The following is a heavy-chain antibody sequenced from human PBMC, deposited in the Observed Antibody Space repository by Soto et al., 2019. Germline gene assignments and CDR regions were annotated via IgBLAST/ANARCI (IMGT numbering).Heavy chain of an antibody. J-gene: IGHJ4*02. D-gene: IGHD3-10*01. V-gene: IGHV3-23*01. CDR2: ISGTGGRN. CDR1: GLTFSNYV. Sequence: EGQLLESGGGLVQPGGPLRVPCQAFGLTFSNYVLSWVRKAPGKGLEGVSAISGTGGRNYYSDSVKGRFPISRDNSKNTLYVQMNSLRVEDTAVYYCAKEGNRVRGPDYGGQGTLVTVSP. CDR3: AKEGNRVRGPDY.